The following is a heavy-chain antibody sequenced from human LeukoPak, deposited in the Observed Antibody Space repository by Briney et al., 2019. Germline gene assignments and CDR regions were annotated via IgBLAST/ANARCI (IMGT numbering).Heavy chain of an antibody. Sequence: SETLSLTCTVSGGSISSGSYYWSWIRQPAGKGLEWIGRIYTSGSTNYNPSLKSRVTISVDTSKNQFSLKLSSVTAADTAVYYCARRAETGIAAHAGYFDYWGQGTLVTVSS. CDR2: IYTSGST. CDR1: GGSISSGSYY. V-gene: IGHV4-61*02. CDR3: ARRAETGIAAHAGYFDY. J-gene: IGHJ4*02. D-gene: IGHD6-6*01.